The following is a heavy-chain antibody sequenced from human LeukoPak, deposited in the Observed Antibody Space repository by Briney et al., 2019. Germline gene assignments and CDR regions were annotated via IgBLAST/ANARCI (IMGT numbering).Heavy chain of an antibody. V-gene: IGHV4-34*01. D-gene: IGHD3-10*01. CDR1: GGSFSGYY. J-gene: IGHJ4*02. CDR3: ARRPMVRGVFDY. CDR2: INHSGST. Sequence: SETLSLTCAVYGGSFSGYYWSWTRQPPGKGLEWIGEINHSGSTNYNPSLKSRVTMSVDTSKNQFSLKLSSVTAADTAVYYCARRPMVRGVFDYWGQGTLVTVSS.